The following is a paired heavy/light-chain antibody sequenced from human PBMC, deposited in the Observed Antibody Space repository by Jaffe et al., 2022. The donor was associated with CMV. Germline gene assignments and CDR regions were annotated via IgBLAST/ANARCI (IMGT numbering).Light chain of an antibody. CDR2: SND. J-gene: IGLJ3*02. Sequence: QSVLTQPPSVSGAPGQSVTISCTGTSSNFGAGFDVHWYQQFPGSAPRLLIYSNDNRPLVVPRRFSGSRSGTSASLAIAGLQAEDEAHYYCQSYDTSLSGPVFGGGTKLTVL. CDR1: SSNFGAGFD. V-gene: IGLV1-40*01. CDR3: QSYDTSLSGPV.
Heavy chain of an antibody. CDR2: IFYTGNT. D-gene: IGHD5-18*01. CDR1: GGSITSDPYY. V-gene: IGHV4-39*01. J-gene: IGHJ4*02. Sequence: QLQLQESGPGLVKASETLSLTCTVSGGSITSDPYYWGWVRQPPGKGLEWMGNIFYTGNTYYNPSFKGRISISLDTSKHQFSLRLSDVTAADTAVYFCASPAKKEGWIQPWGRGTLVTVSS. CDR3: ASPAKKEGWIQP.